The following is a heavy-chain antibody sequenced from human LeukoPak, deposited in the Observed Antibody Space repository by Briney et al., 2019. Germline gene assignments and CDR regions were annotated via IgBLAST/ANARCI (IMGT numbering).Heavy chain of an antibody. D-gene: IGHD3-22*01. Sequence: ASVKVSCKASGYTFTGYYMHWVRQAPGQGLEWMGWINPNSGGTNYAPKFQGRVTMTRDTSISTAYMELSRLRSDDTAVYYCARDMDSSGSLYDYWGQGTLVTVSS. CDR2: INPNSGGT. V-gene: IGHV1-2*02. CDR1: GYTFTGYY. J-gene: IGHJ4*02. CDR3: ARDMDSSGSLYDY.